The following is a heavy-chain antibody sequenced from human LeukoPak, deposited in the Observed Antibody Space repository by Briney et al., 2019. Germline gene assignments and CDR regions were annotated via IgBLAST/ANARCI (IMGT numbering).Heavy chain of an antibody. CDR3: ASEVPASIDYFQH. V-gene: IGHV4-61*02. J-gene: IGHJ1*01. D-gene: IGHD2-2*02. Sequence: SETLSLTCTVSGGSISSGAYLWSWIRQPPGKGLEWIGRIYTGGSTNYNPSLKSRVTMSVDTSRNQFSLRLSSVTAADTAVYYCASEVPASIDYFQHWGQGTLVTVSS. CDR2: IYTGGST. CDR1: GGSISSGAYL.